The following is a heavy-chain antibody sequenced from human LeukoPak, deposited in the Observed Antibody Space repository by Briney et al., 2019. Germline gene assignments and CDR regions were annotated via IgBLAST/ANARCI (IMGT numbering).Heavy chain of an antibody. D-gene: IGHD2-2*01. CDR3: ARGVRDCSSTSCCILKGLWY. CDR2: INPNSGGT. Sequence: ASVKVSCKASGYTFTGYYMQWVRQAPGQGLEWMGWINPNSGGTNYAQKFQGRVTMTRDTSSSTAYMELSRLRSNDTAVYHCARGVRDCSSTSCCILKGLWYWGQGTPVTVSS. CDR1: GYTFTGYY. V-gene: IGHV1-2*02. J-gene: IGHJ4*02.